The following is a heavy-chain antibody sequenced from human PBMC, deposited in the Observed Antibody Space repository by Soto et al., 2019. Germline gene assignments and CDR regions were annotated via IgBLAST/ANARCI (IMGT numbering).Heavy chain of an antibody. CDR1: GFTFSSYA. V-gene: IGHV3-23*01. Sequence: GGSLRLSCAASGFTFSSYAMSWVRQAPGKGLEWVSAISGSGGRTYYADSVKGRFTISRDNSKNTLYLQMNSLRAEDTAVYYCAKGGYCSGGSCYSEYFQHWGQGTLVTVSS. CDR3: AKGGYCSGGSCYSEYFQH. D-gene: IGHD2-15*01. J-gene: IGHJ1*01. CDR2: ISGSGGRT.